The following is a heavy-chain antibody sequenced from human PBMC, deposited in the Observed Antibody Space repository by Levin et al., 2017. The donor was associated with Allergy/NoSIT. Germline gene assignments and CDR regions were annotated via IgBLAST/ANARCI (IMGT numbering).Heavy chain of an antibody. J-gene: IGHJ4*02. CDR3: ARQVDSINY. Sequence: SETLSLTCAISGDSVSSNSAAWHWIRQSPSRGLEWLGRTYYRSKWYNDYAVSVKSRITINPDTSKNQFSLHLNSVTPEDTAVYYCARQVDSINYWGQGTLVTVSS. D-gene: IGHD5-12*01. CDR2: TYYRSKWYN. V-gene: IGHV6-1*01. CDR1: GDSVSSNSAA.